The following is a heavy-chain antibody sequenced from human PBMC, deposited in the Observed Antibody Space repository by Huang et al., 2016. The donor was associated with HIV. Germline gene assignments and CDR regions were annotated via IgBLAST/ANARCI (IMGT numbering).Heavy chain of an antibody. CDR2: ISRSSRYI. Sequence: EVQLVESGGNLVKPGGSLRLSCAASGFTFSSYRMNWVRQAQGKGLEWGSSISRSSRYIYYADSVKGRFTISRDNAKNSLYLQMGSLRAEDTAVYYCATAPPYYYDSSGYYYGQDYWGQGTLVTVSS. J-gene: IGHJ4*02. V-gene: IGHV3-21*01. CDR1: GFTFSSYR. D-gene: IGHD3-22*01. CDR3: ATAPPYYYDSSGYYYGQDY.